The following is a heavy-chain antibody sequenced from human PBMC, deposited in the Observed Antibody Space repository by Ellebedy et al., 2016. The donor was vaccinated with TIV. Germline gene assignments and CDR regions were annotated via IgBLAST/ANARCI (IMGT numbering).Heavy chain of an antibody. D-gene: IGHD1-26*01. CDR2: ISSSSSYK. CDR1: GFTFSSYS. Sequence: GESLKISCAASGFTFSSYSMNWVRQAPGKGLEWVSSISSSSSYKYYADSVKGRFTISRDNAKNSLYLQMNSLRAEDTAVYYCARVAGGLYSNFDYWGQGTLVTVSS. CDR3: ARVAGGLYSNFDY. J-gene: IGHJ4*02. V-gene: IGHV3-21*01.